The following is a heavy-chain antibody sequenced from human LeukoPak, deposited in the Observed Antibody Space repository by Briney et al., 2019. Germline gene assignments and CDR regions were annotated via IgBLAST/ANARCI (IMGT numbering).Heavy chain of an antibody. CDR1: GFTFSSYA. Sequence: GGSLRLSCAASGFTFSSYAMHWVRQAPGKGLEWVAFIRYDGSNKYYADSVKGRFTISRDNSKNTLYLQMNSLRAEDTAVYYCAKANPSGFLEWLLFADYWGQGTLVTVSS. CDR2: IRYDGSNK. CDR3: AKANPSGFLEWLLFADY. V-gene: IGHV3-30*02. D-gene: IGHD3-3*01. J-gene: IGHJ4*02.